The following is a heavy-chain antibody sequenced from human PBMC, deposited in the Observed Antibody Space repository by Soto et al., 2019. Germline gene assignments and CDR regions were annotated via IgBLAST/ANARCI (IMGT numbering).Heavy chain of an antibody. CDR3: ARVTMVRGENYYYYMDV. V-gene: IGHV3-72*01. CDR1: GFTFSDHY. CDR2: TRNKANSYTT. D-gene: IGHD3-10*01. J-gene: IGHJ6*03. Sequence: PGGSLRLSCAASGFTFSDHYMDWVRQAPGKGLEWVGRTRNKANSYTTEYAASVKGRFTISRDDSKNSLYLQMNSLKTEDTAVYYCARVTMVRGENYYYYMDVWGKGTTVTVSS.